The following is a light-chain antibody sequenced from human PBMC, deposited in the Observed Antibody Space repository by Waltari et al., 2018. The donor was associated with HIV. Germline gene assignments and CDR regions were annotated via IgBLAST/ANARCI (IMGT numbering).Light chain of an antibody. CDR1: SSDVGSYNL. CDR2: EVS. CDR3: CSYAGSSTSV. V-gene: IGLV2-23*02. J-gene: IGLJ2*01. Sequence: QSALTQPASVSGSPGQSITISCTGTSSDVGSYNLVSWYQQHPGKAPKLMIYEVSKRRSGVSNRFSGSKSGNTASRTSAGLQADDEADYYCCSYAGSSTSVFGGGTKLTVL.